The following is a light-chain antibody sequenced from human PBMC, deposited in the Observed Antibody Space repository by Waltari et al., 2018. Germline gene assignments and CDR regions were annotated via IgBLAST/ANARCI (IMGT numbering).Light chain of an antibody. Sequence: DIQMTQSPSSLSASLGERVTINCRASQGINNYLAWFHQKPGKAPKPLINFESNLQNGGPSRLSGTGSGTDFTLTISSLQADDFATYFCQQYDDYPFTFGQGTRLEIK. CDR2: FES. V-gene: IGKV1-16*01. CDR1: QGINNY. CDR3: QQYDDYPFT. J-gene: IGKJ2*01.